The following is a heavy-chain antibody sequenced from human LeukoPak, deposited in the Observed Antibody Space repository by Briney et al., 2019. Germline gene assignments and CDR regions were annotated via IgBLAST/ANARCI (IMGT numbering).Heavy chain of an antibody. CDR1: GGTFNSYA. CDR2: IIPIFGTA. J-gene: IGHJ4*02. Sequence: GASVKVSCKASGGTFNSYAISWVRQAPGQGLEWIGGIIPIFGTANYAQKFQGRVTITADESTSTAYMELSSLRSEDTAVYYCASDYRHNYYDSSGPSAFWGQRPLVSVSS. D-gene: IGHD3-22*01. V-gene: IGHV1-69*13. CDR3: ASDYRHNYYDSSGPSAF.